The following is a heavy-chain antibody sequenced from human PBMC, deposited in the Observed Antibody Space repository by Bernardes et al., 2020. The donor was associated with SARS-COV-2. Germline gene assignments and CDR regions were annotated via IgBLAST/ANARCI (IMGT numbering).Heavy chain of an antibody. V-gene: IGHV1-8*01. CDR2: MNPNSGNT. CDR1: GYTFTSYD. CDR3: ARLRWLRVVVTYYYGMDV. J-gene: IGHJ6*02. Sequence: ASVKVSCKASGYTFTSYDINWVRQATGQGLEWMGWMNPNSGNTGYAQKFQGRVTMTRNTSISTAYMELSSLRSEDTAVYYCARLRWLRVVVTYYYGMDVWGQGTTVTVSS. D-gene: IGHD2-21*02.